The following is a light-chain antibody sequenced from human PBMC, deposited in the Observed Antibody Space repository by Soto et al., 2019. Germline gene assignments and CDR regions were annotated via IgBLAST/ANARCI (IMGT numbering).Light chain of an antibody. CDR2: HAS. CDR3: QQYRTYS. Sequence: IPLTQSPPTLPASVGDRVTLTCRASESISNWLAWYQQRPGTAPKLLIYHASILETAVPSRFSGNGSGTEFPLTISSLQPGDFATYYCQQYRTYSFGQGSRVEIK. J-gene: IGKJ1*01. V-gene: IGKV1-5*01. CDR1: ESISNW.